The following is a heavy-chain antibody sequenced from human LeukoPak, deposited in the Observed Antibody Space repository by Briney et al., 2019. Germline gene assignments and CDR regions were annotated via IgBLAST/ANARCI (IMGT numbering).Heavy chain of an antibody. CDR1: GFTLSSYG. CDR3: ARGRGSSGCYFDY. Sequence: LRLSCAASGFTLSSYGMSWVRQALGKGLEWIGEINHSGSTNYNPSLKSRVTISVDTSKNQFSLKLSSVTAADTAVYYCARGRGSSGCYFDYWGQGTLVTVSS. J-gene: IGHJ4*02. CDR2: INHSGST. V-gene: IGHV4-34*01. D-gene: IGHD6-19*01.